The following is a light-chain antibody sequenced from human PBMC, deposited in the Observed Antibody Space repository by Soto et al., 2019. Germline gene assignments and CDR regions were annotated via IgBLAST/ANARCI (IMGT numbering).Light chain of an antibody. CDR2: EVR. Sequence: QSVLTQPPSASGSPGQSVTISCAGSSSDVGAYNYVSWYQQHPGKAPKLIIYEVRNRPAGVPDRFSGSKSGNTASLTVSGLQGEDEADYYCSSYAGSNNFVFGTGTKATVL. CDR3: SSYAGSNNFV. J-gene: IGLJ1*01. V-gene: IGLV2-8*01. CDR1: SSDVGAYNY.